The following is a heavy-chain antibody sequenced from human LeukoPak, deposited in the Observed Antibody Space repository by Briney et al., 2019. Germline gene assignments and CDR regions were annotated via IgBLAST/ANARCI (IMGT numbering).Heavy chain of an antibody. V-gene: IGHV1-8*01. CDR1: GYILTNYD. D-gene: IGHD6-13*01. CDR2: MNPISGYT. J-gene: IGHJ3*02. Sequence: GSSVKDSCKASGYILTNYDINWVRQATCQGLEWMGWMNPISGYTGFAQKLRGRVTMTGDTSISTAYMELSSLRSEDAAVYYCARSNRLYTSSWSALAFDIWGQGTMVTVSS. CDR3: ARSNRLYTSSWSALAFDI.